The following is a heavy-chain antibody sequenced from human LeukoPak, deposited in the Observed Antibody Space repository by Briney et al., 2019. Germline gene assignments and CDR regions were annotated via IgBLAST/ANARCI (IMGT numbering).Heavy chain of an antibody. CDR3: ARAVSSGWYLDY. V-gene: IGHV3-21*01. Sequence: KTGGSLRLSCAVSGFTFSSYSMNWVRQAPGKGLEWVSSISSSSSYIYYADSVKGRFTISRDNAKNSLYLQMNSLRAEDTAVYYCARAVSSGWYLDYWGQGTLVTVSS. D-gene: IGHD6-19*01. J-gene: IGHJ4*02. CDR2: ISSSSSYI. CDR1: GFTFSSYS.